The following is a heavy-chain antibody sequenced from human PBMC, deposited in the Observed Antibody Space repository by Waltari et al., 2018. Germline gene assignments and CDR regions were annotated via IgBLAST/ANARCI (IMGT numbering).Heavy chain of an antibody. V-gene: IGHV4-39*07. CDR3: ARDLVIAAAGMGY. CDR2: IYYSGST. Sequence: QLQLQESGPGLVKPSETLSLTCTVSGGSISSSSYYWGWIRQPPGKGLGWIGSIYYSGSTYYNPSLKSRVTISVDTSKNQFSLKLSSVTAADTAVYYCARDLVIAAAGMGYWGQGTLVTVSS. J-gene: IGHJ4*02. CDR1: GGSISSSSYY. D-gene: IGHD6-13*01.